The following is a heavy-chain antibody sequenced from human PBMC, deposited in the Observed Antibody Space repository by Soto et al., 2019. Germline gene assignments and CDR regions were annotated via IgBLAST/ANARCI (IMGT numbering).Heavy chain of an antibody. V-gene: IGHV3-30*18. CDR1: GFSISKYG. D-gene: IGHD6-19*01. CDR3: AKDRLRAGGLVPIALDAFDT. CDR2: ISHDGSNK. J-gene: IGHJ3*02. Sequence: GGSLRLSCVASGFSISKYGMHLVRQAPGKGLEWVAVISHDGSNKNYVDSVKGRFTISRDNSRNTLYLQMNSMRPEDTAVYCCAKDRLRAGGLVPIALDAFDTWGLGTTVTVSS.